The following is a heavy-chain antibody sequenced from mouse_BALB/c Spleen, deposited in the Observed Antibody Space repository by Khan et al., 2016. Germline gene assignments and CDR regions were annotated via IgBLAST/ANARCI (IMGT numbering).Heavy chain of an antibody. V-gene: IGHV3-2*02. CDR1: GYSITSDYA. CDR3: ARRGGSSSYWYFDV. J-gene: IGHJ1*01. CDR2: ISYSGST. D-gene: IGHD1-1*01. Sequence: EVQLQESGPGLVKPSQSLSLTCTVTGYSITSDYAWNWIRQFPGNKLEWMDYISYSGSTSYNPSLKSRISITRDTSKNQFFLQLNSVTTEDTATYYCARRGGSSSYWYFDVWGAGTTVTVSS.